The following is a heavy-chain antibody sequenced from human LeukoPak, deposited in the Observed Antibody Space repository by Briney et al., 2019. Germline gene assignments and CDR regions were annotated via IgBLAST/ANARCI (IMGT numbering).Heavy chain of an antibody. D-gene: IGHD2-21*02. J-gene: IGHJ5*02. V-gene: IGHV3-21*01. Sequence: GGSLRLSCAASGFTFSSYSMNWVRQAPGKGLEWVSSISSSSSYIYYADSVKGRFTISRDNAKNSLYLQMNSLRAEDTAVYYCARAPSGVVVTARHNWFDPWGQGTLVTVSS. CDR2: ISSSSSYI. CDR3: ARAPSGVVVTARHNWFDP. CDR1: GFTFSSYS.